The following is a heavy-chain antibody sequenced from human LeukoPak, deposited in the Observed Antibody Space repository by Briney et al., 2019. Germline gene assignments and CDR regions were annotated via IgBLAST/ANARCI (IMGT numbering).Heavy chain of an antibody. V-gene: IGHV4-34*01. Sequence: TLSLTCXVYGGSXSGYYWSWIRQPPGKGLEWIGEINHSGSTNYNPSLKSRVTISVDTSKNQFSLKLSSVTAADTAVYYCASFLDYYDSSVYAFDIWGQGTMVTVSS. D-gene: IGHD3-22*01. CDR3: ASFLDYYDSSVYAFDI. J-gene: IGHJ3*02. CDR1: GGSXSGYY. CDR2: INHSGST.